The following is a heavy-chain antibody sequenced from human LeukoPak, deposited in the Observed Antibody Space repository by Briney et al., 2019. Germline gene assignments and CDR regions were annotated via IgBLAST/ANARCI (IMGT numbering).Heavy chain of an antibody. J-gene: IGHJ4*02. Sequence: VASVKVSCKASGYTFTSYYMHWVRQAPGQGLEWMGIINPSGGSTSYAQKFQGRVTMTRDMSTSTVYMELSSLRSEDTAVYYCASVEGCCSGFSGWGQGTLVTVSS. CDR1: GYTFTSYY. CDR3: ASVEGCCSGFSG. D-gene: IGHD6-19*01. V-gene: IGHV1-46*01. CDR2: INPSGGST.